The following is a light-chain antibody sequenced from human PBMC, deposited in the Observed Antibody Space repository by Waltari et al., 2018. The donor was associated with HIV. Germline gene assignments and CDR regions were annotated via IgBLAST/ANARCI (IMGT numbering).Light chain of an antibody. CDR2: DAS. J-gene: IGKJ1*01. CDR3: QVYGDYSET. Sequence: EVVLTQSPGTLSLSPGERATLSCRASQTLTRTHLAWYRQSPCQPPRLLIYDASARAPGIPDRVSGSGSGTDFTLAISRLEPEDFAVYYCQVYGDYSETFGQGTRVEIK. CDR1: QTLTRTH. V-gene: IGKV3-20*01.